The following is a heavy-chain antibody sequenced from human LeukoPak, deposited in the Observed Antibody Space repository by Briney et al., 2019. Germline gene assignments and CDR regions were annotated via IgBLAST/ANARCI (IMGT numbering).Heavy chain of an antibody. CDR1: GYTFTSYY. Sequence: ASVKVSCKASGYTFTSYYMHWVRQAPGQGLEWMGIINPSGGSTSYAQKFQGRVTITADESTSTAYMELSSLRSEDTAVYYCARDHGWEGTAMVTSYYYYYMDVWGKGTTVTISS. CDR2: INPSGGST. D-gene: IGHD5-18*01. V-gene: IGHV1-46*01. J-gene: IGHJ6*03. CDR3: ARDHGWEGTAMVTSYYYYYMDV.